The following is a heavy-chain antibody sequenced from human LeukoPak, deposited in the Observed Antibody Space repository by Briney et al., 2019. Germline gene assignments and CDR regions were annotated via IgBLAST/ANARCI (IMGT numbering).Heavy chain of an antibody. CDR1: GYTFTGYY. J-gene: IGHJ5*02. CDR2: INPNSGGT. V-gene: IGHV1-2*02. D-gene: IGHD2-2*01. Sequence: GASVKVSCKASGYTFTGYYMHWVRQAPGQGLEWMGWINPNSGGTNYAQKFQGRVTMTRDTSISTAYMELSRLRSDDTAVYYCARELGYCSSTSCYDGPVNAHSQYNWFDPWGQGTLVTVSS. CDR3: ARELGYCSSTSCYDGPVNAHSQYNWFDP.